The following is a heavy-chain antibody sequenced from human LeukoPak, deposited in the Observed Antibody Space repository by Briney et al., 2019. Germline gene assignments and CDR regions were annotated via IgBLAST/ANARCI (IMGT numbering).Heavy chain of an antibody. CDR2: ISYDGSNK. CDR3: AKDQGY. J-gene: IGHJ4*02. CDR1: GFAFSSYG. V-gene: IGHV3-30*18. Sequence: PGGSLRLSCAASGFAFSSYGMHWVRQAPGKGLEWVAVISYDGSNKYYADSVKGRFTISRDNSKNTLYLQMNSLRAEDTAVYYCAKDQGYWGQGTLVTVSS.